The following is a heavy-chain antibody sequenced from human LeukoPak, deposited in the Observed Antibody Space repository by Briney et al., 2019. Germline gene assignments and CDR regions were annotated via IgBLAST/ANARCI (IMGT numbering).Heavy chain of an antibody. Sequence: GGSLRLSCAASGFTFSSYGMHWVRQAPGKGLEWVAVISYDGSNKYYADSVKGRFTISRDNSKNTLYLQMNSLRAEDTAVYYCAKMGGSSWLCYYYYGMDVWGQGTTVAVSS. J-gene: IGHJ6*02. CDR2: ISYDGSNK. V-gene: IGHV3-30*18. CDR3: AKMGGSSWLCYYYYGMDV. CDR1: GFTFSSYG. D-gene: IGHD6-13*01.